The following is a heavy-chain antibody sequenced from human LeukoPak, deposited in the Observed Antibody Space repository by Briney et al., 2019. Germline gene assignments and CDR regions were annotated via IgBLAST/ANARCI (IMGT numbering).Heavy chain of an antibody. D-gene: IGHD3-10*01. V-gene: IGHV4-34*01. CDR3: ASGGGFGNY. CDR2: INHSGST. CDR1: GGSFSGYY. Sequence: SETLSLTCAVYGGSFSGYYWSWIRQPPGKGLEWIGEINHSGSTNYNPSLKSRVTISVDTPKNQFSLKLSSVTAADTAVYYCASGGGFGNYWGQGTLVTVFS. J-gene: IGHJ4*02.